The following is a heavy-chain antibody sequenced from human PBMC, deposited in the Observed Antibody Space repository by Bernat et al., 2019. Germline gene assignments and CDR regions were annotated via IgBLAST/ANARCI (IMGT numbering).Heavy chain of an antibody. CDR3: AKDQWEPGSGYYPAWHHFDY. CDR1: GFTLSSYD. Sequence: QVQLVESGGGVVRPGRSLRLSCVASGFTLSSYDMHWVRQAPGKGLEWVAVISYDGSNKYYADSVKGRFTISRDKSKNTLYLQMNSLGGEDTAVYYCAKDQWEPGSGYYPAWHHFDYWGQGTLVTVSS. J-gene: IGHJ4*02. CDR2: ISYDGSNK. V-gene: IGHV3-30*18. D-gene: IGHD3-22*01.